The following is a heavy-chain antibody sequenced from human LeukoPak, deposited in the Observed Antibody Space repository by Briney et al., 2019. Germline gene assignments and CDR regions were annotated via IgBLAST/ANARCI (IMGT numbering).Heavy chain of an antibody. V-gene: IGHV3-23*01. Sequence: PGGSLRLSCAASRFTFSTYAMSWVRQAPGKGLEWVSIISGSGGSTYYADSVKGRFTISRDNSKNTLYLQMNSLRAEDTAVYYCATRYSSSWVDYWGQGTLVTVSS. D-gene: IGHD6-13*01. CDR2: ISGSGGST. CDR1: RFTFSTYA. CDR3: ATRYSSSWVDY. J-gene: IGHJ4*02.